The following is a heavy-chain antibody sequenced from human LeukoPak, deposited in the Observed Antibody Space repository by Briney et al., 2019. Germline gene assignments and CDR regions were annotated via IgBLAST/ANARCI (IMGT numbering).Heavy chain of an antibody. CDR1: GDSISTYY. CDR3: ARNHGYPFYFDY. D-gene: IGHD5-18*01. Sequence: SETLSLTCTVSGDSISTYYWSWIRQPPGKGLEWIGYVYYSGSTNYNPSLKSRVTISVDTSKSQFSLKLNSVTAADTAVYYCARNHGYPFYFDYWGQGTLVTVSS. V-gene: IGHV4-59*01. J-gene: IGHJ4*02. CDR2: VYYSGST.